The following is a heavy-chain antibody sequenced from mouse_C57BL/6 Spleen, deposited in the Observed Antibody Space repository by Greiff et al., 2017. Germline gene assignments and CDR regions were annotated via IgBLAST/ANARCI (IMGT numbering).Heavy chain of an antibody. V-gene: IGHV1-50*01. CDR3: ARFLTGTGY. D-gene: IGHD4-1*01. J-gene: IGHJ2*01. CDR2: SDPSDSYT. Sequence: QVQLQQPGAELVKPGASVKLSCKASGYTFTSYWMQWVKQRPGQGLEWIGESDPSDSYTNYNQKFKGKATLTVDTSSSTAYMQLSSLTSEDSAVYYCARFLTGTGYWGQGTTLTVSS. CDR1: GYTFTSYW.